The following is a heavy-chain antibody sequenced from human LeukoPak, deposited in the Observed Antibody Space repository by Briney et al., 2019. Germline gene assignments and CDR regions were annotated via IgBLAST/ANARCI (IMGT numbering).Heavy chain of an antibody. J-gene: IGHJ6*02. CDR2: ISGSGGST. CDR3: AKDRRYYDSSGYPGLYGMDV. V-gene: IGHV3-23*01. D-gene: IGHD3-22*01. CDR1: GFTFSSYA. Sequence: GGSLRLSCAASGFTFSSYAMSWVRQAPGKGLERVSAISGSGGSTYYADSVKGRFTISRDNSKNTLYLQMNSLRAEDTAVYYCAKDRRYYDSSGYPGLYGMDVWGQGTTVTVSS.